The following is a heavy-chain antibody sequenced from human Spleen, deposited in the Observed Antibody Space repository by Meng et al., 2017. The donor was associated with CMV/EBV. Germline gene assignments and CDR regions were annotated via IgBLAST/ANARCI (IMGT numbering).Heavy chain of an antibody. CDR3: ARGSEGVPAAIDY. J-gene: IGHJ4*02. CDR2: ISSSSSYI. D-gene: IGHD2-2*01. Sequence: GESLKISCAASGFTFSSYSMSWVRQAPGKGLEWVSSISSSSSYIYYADSVKGRFTISRDNAKNSLYLQMNSLRAEDTAVYYCARGSEGVPAAIDYWGQGTLVTVSS. CDR1: GFTFSSYS. V-gene: IGHV3-21*01.